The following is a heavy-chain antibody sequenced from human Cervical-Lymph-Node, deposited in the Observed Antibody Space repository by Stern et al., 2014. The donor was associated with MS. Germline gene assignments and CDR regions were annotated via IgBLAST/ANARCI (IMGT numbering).Heavy chain of an antibody. D-gene: IGHD4-17*01. CDR3: ANPLPYAN. V-gene: IGHV1-46*03. J-gene: IGHJ1*01. Sequence: MQLVESGSEVKKPGASVKVSCKASGDTFASYPIHWLRQAPGKGFVWMGIVNPTDGRTTYAQTFKGRVTLTRDTSTRTVYMELSSLRTEDTAMYFCANPLPYANWGQGTRVTVSS. CDR2: VNPTDGRT. CDR1: GDTFASYP.